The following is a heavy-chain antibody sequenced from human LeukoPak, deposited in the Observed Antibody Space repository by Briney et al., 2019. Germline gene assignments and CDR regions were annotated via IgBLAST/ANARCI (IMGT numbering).Heavy chain of an antibody. CDR2: IYSGGST. D-gene: IGHD2-21*02. CDR3: ARGCGGVCYGGIGEFDY. CDR1: GFTVSSNY. J-gene: IGHJ4*02. Sequence: GGSLRLSCAASGFTVSSNYMSWVRQAPGKGLEWVSVIYSGGSTYYADSVKGRFTISRDNSKNTLYLQMNSLRAEDTAVYYCARGCGGVCYGGIGEFDYCGQGALVSDSS. V-gene: IGHV3-66*01.